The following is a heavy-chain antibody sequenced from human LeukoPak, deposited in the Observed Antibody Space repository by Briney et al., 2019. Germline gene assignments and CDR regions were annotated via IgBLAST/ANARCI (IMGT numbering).Heavy chain of an antibody. CDR1: GVSISSNLW. V-gene: IGHV4-4*02. CDR2: IHHSGSI. D-gene: IGHD3-10*01. CDR3: ARGLFSGSYLDY. J-gene: IGHJ4*02. Sequence: SETLSLTCAVSGVSISSNLWWTWVRQPPGKGLEWIAEIHHSGSINYNPSLKSRVTISVDTSKNQFSLKLSSVTAADTAVYYCARGLFSGSYLDYWGQGTLVTVSS.